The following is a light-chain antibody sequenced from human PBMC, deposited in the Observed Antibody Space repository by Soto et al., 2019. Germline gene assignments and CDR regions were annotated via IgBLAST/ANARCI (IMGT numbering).Light chain of an antibody. CDR1: QSVGSN. CDR2: DAS. Sequence: EILMTQSPSALTVSPGERVTLSCRASQSVGSNLAWYQQKPGMAPRVLLYDASTRATVIPARFSGSGSGTEFTLTISSLQSEDFAVYYCQQYDNWPLTFGGGTKVDIK. CDR3: QQYDNWPLT. V-gene: IGKV3-15*01. J-gene: IGKJ4*01.